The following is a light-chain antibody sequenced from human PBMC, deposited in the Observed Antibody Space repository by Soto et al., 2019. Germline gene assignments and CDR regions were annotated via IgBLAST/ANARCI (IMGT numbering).Light chain of an antibody. CDR2: AAS. Sequence: DIQMTQSPSSLSASVGDRVTITCRASQGMSNYLVWYQQKPGKVPKLLIYAASTLQSGVPSRFSGSGSGTDFTLTISSLQPEDVATYYCQNYKGAPWTFGQGTKVEIK. V-gene: IGKV1-27*01. CDR3: QNYKGAPWT. CDR1: QGMSNY. J-gene: IGKJ1*01.